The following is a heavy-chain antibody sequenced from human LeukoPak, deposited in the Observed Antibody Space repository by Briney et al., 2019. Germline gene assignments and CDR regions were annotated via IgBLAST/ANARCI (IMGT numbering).Heavy chain of an antibody. J-gene: IGHJ3*02. CDR3: ARDGGSGVRDGFDI. CDR1: GGSISGYY. D-gene: IGHD3-10*01. CDR2: IYTSGNT. V-gene: IGHV4-4*07. Sequence: SETLSLTCTMSGGSISGYYWSWVRQPAGKGLEWIGRIYTSGNTNYNPSLRSRVTMSVDTSKKQFSLRLGSVTAADTAVYYCARDGGSGVRDGFDIWGQGTMVTVSS.